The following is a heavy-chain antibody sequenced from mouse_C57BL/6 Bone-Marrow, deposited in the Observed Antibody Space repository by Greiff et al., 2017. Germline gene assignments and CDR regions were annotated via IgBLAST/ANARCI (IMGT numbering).Heavy chain of an antibody. CDR3: ARGSGLTTVVAGARDY. J-gene: IGHJ4*01. CDR2: IYPRSGNT. D-gene: IGHD1-1*01. V-gene: IGHV1-81*01. CDR1: GYTFTSYG. Sequence: QVQLKESGAELARPGASVKLSCKASGYTFTSYGISWVKQRTGQGLEWIGEIYPRSGNTYYNEKFKGKATLTADKSSSTAYMELRSLTSEDSAVYFCARGSGLTTVVAGARDYWGQGTSVTVSS.